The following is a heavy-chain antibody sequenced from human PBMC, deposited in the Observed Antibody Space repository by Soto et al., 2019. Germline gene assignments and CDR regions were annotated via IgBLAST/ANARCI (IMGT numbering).Heavy chain of an antibody. J-gene: IGHJ6*02. CDR3: ARDRSIVVVPAAMGSYYYYGMDV. Sequence: SETLSLTCAVSGGSISSSNWWSWVRQPPGKGLEWIGEIYHSGSTNYNPSLKSRVTISVDKSKNQFSLKLSSVTAADTAVYYCARDRSIVVVPAAMGSYYYYGMDVWGQGTTVTVSS. CDR2: IYHSGST. D-gene: IGHD2-2*01. V-gene: IGHV4-4*02. CDR1: GGSISSSNW.